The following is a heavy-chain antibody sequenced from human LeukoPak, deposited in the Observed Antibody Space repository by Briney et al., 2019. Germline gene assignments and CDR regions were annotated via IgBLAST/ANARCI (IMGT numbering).Heavy chain of an antibody. Sequence: PSETLSLTCTVSGGSISSYYWSWIRQPPGKGLEWIGYIYYSGSTKYNPSLKSRVTISLDTSRNQFSLMLTSVTAADTAVYYCARHLTDTYCSGGTCYMYYFDYWGQGTLVTVSS. V-gene: IGHV4-59*08. CDR2: IYYSGST. CDR1: GGSISSYY. J-gene: IGHJ4*02. CDR3: ARHLTDTYCSGGTCYMYYFDY. D-gene: IGHD2-15*01.